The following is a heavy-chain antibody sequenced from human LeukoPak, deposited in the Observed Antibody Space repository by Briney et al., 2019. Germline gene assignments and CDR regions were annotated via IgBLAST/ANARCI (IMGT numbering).Heavy chain of an antibody. V-gene: IGHV3-30*18. CDR2: ISYDGSNK. J-gene: IGHJ6*02. D-gene: IGHD4-17*01. CDR1: GFTFSSYG. CDR3: AKDLQPSSRFIYYYYYGMDV. Sequence: PGGSLRLSCAASGFTFSSYGMHWVRQAPGKGLEWVAVISYDGSNKYYADSVKGRFTISRDNSKNTLYLQMNSLRAEDTAVYYCAKDLQPSSRFIYYYYYGMDVWGQGTTVTVSS.